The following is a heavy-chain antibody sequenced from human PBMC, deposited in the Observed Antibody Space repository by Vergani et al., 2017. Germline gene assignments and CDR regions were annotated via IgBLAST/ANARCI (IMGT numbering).Heavy chain of an antibody. J-gene: IGHJ4*02. CDR3: ARDLGFGELLYY. CDR1: GYTFTSYY. V-gene: IGHV1-46*01. Sequence: QVQLVQSGAEVKKPGASVKVSCKASGYTFTSYYMHWVRQAPGQGLEWMGIINPSGGSTSYAQKFQGRVTMTRDTSTSTVYMELRSLRSDDTAVYYCARDLGFGELLYYWGQGTLVTVSS. D-gene: IGHD3-10*01. CDR2: INPSGGST.